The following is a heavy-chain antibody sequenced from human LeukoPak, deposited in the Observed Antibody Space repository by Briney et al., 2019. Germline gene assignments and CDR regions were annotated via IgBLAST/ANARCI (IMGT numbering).Heavy chain of an antibody. CDR3: ASRDYYDSSGYEYFQH. D-gene: IGHD3-22*01. V-gene: IGHV3-48*01. Sequence: GGSLRLSCAPSGFTFRRYSMNWVRQAPGEGREWVSYISSRRSTIYYADSVKGRFTISRDNAKNSLYLQMNSLGAEDTAVYYCASRDYYDSSGYEYFQHWGQGTLVTVSS. J-gene: IGHJ1*01. CDR1: GFTFRRYS. CDR2: ISSRRSTI.